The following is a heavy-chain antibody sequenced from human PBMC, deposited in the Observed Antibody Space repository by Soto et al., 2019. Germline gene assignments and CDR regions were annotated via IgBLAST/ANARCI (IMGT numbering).Heavy chain of an antibody. CDR2: INHGGNT. D-gene: IGHD3-3*01. CDR3: VRGLGGPGFHYIDS. J-gene: IGHJ4*02. CDR1: GGSFSGFS. V-gene: IGHV4-34*01. Sequence: PSETLSLTCAVNGGSFSGFSWTWFRQPPGKGLEWIGEINHGGNTKYNPSLKGRVTMSVDTSKNQFSLKMNSMTAADTAVYYCVRGLGGPGFHYIDSWAQGLLV.